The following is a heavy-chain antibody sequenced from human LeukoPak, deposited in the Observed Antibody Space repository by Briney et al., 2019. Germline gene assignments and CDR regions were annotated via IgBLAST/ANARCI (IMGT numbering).Heavy chain of an antibody. Sequence: ASVKVSCKASGYIFTGYYMHWVRQAPGQGLEWMGWINANSGGTKYAQKFQGRVTMTRDTSISTAYMELSSLRSDDTAVYYCARGRLGTWFGELKAWGQGTLVTVSS. D-gene: IGHD3-10*01. CDR2: INANSGGT. CDR3: ARGRLGTWFGELKA. V-gene: IGHV1-2*02. CDR1: GYIFTGYY. J-gene: IGHJ5*02.